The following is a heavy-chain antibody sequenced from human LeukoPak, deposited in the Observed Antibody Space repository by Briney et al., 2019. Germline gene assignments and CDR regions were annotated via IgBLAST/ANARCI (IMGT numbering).Heavy chain of an antibody. CDR2: INHSGNS. D-gene: IGHD3-10*01. CDR1: GGSFSAYY. V-gene: IGHV4-34*01. CDR3: ARQGIRYGSESYYMRGWFDP. J-gene: IGHJ5*02. Sequence: SEALSLTCAVYGGSFSAYYWSWIRQPPGKGLEWIGEINHSGNSNYNPSLKSRVTISVDTSKNQFSLKLSSVTAADTAIYYCARQGIRYGSESYYMRGWFDPWGQGTLVTVSS.